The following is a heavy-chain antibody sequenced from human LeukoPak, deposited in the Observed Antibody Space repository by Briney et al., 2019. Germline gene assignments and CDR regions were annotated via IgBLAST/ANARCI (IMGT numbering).Heavy chain of an antibody. CDR3: ARVTVMEGWFDP. V-gene: IGHV4-4*02. J-gene: IGHJ5*02. CDR1: GGSISSSNW. D-gene: IGHD4-11*01. Sequence: PSETLSLTCAVSGGSISSSNWWSWVRQPPGKGLEWIGEIYHSGSTNYNPSLKSRVTISVDTSKNQLSLKLSSVTAADTAVYYCARVTVMEGWFDPWGQGTLVTVSS. CDR2: IYHSGST.